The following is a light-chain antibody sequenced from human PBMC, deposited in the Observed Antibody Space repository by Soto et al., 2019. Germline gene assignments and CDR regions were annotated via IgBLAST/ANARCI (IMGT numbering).Light chain of an antibody. V-gene: IGKV1-5*03. Sequence: DIQMTQSPSTLSASVGDRVTITFRASQSISSWLAWYQQKPGKAPKLLIYKAYSLESGVPSRFSGSGSGTEFTLTSSSLQPDDFATYYCQQYNSYSPYTFGQGTKLEIK. J-gene: IGKJ2*01. CDR1: QSISSW. CDR2: KAY. CDR3: QQYNSYSPYT.